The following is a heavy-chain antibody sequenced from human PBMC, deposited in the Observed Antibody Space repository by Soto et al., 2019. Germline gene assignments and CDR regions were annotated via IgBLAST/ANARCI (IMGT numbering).Heavy chain of an antibody. CDR2: IIPIFGTP. J-gene: IGHJ4*02. D-gene: IGHD3-10*01. V-gene: IGHV1-69*01. Sequence: QVQLVQSGAEVKKPGSSVKVSCKASGGIFSTYAISWLRQAPGQGLEWMGGIIPIFGTPNYAQRFQGRVTITADEATSTAYRGLSRLRSEDTAFYYCARDRDDFGSGNYYNRIDFWGQGTLVTVSS. CDR3: ARDRDDFGSGNYYNRIDF. CDR1: GGIFSTYA.